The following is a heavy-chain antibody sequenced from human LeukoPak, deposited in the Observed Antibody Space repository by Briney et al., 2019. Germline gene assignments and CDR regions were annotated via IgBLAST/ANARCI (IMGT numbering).Heavy chain of an antibody. CDR2: IYHSGST. Sequence: SETLSLTCAVYGGSFSGYYWSWIRQPPGKGLEWIGEIYHSGSTNYNPSLKSRVTISVDKSKNQFSLKLSSVTAADTAVYYCARGRAFFDWGQGTLVTVSS. CDR3: ARGRAFFD. V-gene: IGHV4-34*01. J-gene: IGHJ4*02. CDR1: GGSFSGYY. D-gene: IGHD3-3*02.